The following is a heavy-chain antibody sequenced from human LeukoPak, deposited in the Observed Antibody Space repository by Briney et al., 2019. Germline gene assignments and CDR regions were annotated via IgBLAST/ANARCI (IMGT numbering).Heavy chain of an antibody. CDR1: GFTFSSSE. CDR3: ARDGSTGASRYNWFDP. Sequence: GGSLRLSCVASGFTFSSSEINWVRQAPGKGLEWVSYISSSGSTIYYADSVKGRFTISRDNAKNSLYLQMNSLRAEDTAVYYCARDGSTGASRYNWFDPWGQGTLVTVSS. J-gene: IGHJ5*02. D-gene: IGHD1-1*01. V-gene: IGHV3-48*03. CDR2: ISSSGSTI.